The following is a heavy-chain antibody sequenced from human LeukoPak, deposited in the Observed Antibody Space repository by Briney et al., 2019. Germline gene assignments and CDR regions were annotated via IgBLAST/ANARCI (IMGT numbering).Heavy chain of an antibody. D-gene: IGHD3-22*01. Sequence: ASVKVSCKASGYTFTDYYMHWVRQAPGQGLEWMGWINPNTGGTNYAQKFQGRVTMTRDTSISTPYMELSSLRSEDTAVYYCARGDYYDSSGYYNFDYWGQGTLVTVSS. CDR2: INPNTGGT. V-gene: IGHV1-2*02. CDR1: GYTFTDYY. J-gene: IGHJ4*02. CDR3: ARGDYYDSSGYYNFDY.